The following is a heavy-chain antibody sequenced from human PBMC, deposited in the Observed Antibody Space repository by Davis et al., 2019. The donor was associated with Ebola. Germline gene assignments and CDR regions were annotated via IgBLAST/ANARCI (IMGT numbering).Heavy chain of an antibody. V-gene: IGHV1-69*13. CDR3: VDFWSETGAFDI. Sequence: SVKVSCKASGGTFSSYAISWVRQAPGQGLEWMGGIIPIFGTANYAQKFQGRVTITADESTSTAYMELSSLRSEDTAVYYCVDFWSETGAFDIWGQGTMVTVSS. CDR1: GGTFSSYA. D-gene: IGHD3-3*01. CDR2: IIPIFGTA. J-gene: IGHJ3*02.